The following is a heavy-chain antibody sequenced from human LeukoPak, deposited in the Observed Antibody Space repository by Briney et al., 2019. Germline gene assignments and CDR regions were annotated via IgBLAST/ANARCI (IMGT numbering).Heavy chain of an antibody. CDR1: GYTFTGYY. V-gene: IGHV1-2*02. Sequence: ASVKVSCKASGYTFTGYYMHWVRQAPGQGLEWMGWINPNSGGTNYAQKFQGRVTMTRDTSISTAYMELSRLRSDDTAVYYCARVLKADYYDSSFNWFDPWGQGTLVTVSS. CDR2: INPNSGGT. CDR3: ARVLKADYYDSSFNWFDP. D-gene: IGHD3-22*01. J-gene: IGHJ5*02.